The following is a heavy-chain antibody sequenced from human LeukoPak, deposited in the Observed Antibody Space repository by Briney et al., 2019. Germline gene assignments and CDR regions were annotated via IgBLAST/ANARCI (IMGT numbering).Heavy chain of an antibody. J-gene: IGHJ6*03. Sequence: ASVKVSCKASGYTFTGYYMHWVRQAPGQGLEWMGWLNPNSGGTNYAQKFQGRVTMTRDTSISTAYMELSRLRSDDTAVYYCARDSGSGSYSPTYYYYYMDVWGKGTTVTVSS. CDR3: ARDSGSGSYSPTYYYYYMDV. D-gene: IGHD3-10*01. V-gene: IGHV1-2*02. CDR2: LNPNSGGT. CDR1: GYTFTGYY.